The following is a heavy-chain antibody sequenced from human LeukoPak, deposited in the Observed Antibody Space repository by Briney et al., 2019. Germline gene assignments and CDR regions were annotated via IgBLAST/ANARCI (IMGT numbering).Heavy chain of an antibody. CDR1: GGSISSYY. D-gene: IGHD4-17*01. V-gene: IGHV4-4*07. Sequence: SETLCLTCTVSGGSISSYYWSWIRQPAGKGLEWIGRIYTSGSTNYNPSLKSRVTMSVDTSKNQFSLKLSSVTAADTAVYYCARQTHYTTAFDNRGHGTLVTVSS. J-gene: IGHJ4*01. CDR3: ARQTHYTTAFDN. CDR2: IYTSGST.